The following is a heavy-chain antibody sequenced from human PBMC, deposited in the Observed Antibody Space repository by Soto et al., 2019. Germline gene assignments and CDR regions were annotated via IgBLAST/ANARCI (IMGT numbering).Heavy chain of an antibody. Sequence: PGGSLRLSCAASGFTFSSYGMHWVRQAPGKGLVWVSRINSDGSSTSYADSVKGRFTISRDNAKNTLYLQMNSLRAEDTAVYYCERDRSSWFPPAPRGQGTLVTGSS. J-gene: IGHJ5*02. CDR3: ERDRSSWFPPAP. CDR2: INSDGSST. V-gene: IGHV3-74*01. D-gene: IGHD6-13*01. CDR1: GFTFSSYG.